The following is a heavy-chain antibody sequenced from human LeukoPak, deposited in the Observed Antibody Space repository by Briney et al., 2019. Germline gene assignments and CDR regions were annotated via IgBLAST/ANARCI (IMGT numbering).Heavy chain of an antibody. Sequence: GKSLRLSCAASGFTFSSYGMHWVRQAPGKGLEWVAVISYDGSNKNYADSVKGRFTISRDNAKNSLYLQMNSLRAEDTAVYYCASPTGIAAAYGAFDIWGQGTLVTVSS. J-gene: IGHJ3*02. CDR1: GFTFSSYG. CDR2: ISYDGSNK. CDR3: ASPTGIAAAYGAFDI. D-gene: IGHD6-13*01. V-gene: IGHV3-30*03.